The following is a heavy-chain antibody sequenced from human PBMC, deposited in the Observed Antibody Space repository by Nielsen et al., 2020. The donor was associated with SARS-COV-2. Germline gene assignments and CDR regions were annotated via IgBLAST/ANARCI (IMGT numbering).Heavy chain of an antibody. CDR2: IYYSGST. CDR1: GGSISSSSYY. CDR3: ARESRAGILTGYHTFNWFDP. V-gene: IGHV4-39*07. Sequence: SETLSLTCTVSGGSISSSSYYWGWIRQPPGKGLEWIGSIYYSGSTYYNPSLKSRVTISVDTSKNQFSLKLSSVTAADTAVYYCARESRAGILTGYHTFNWFDPWGQGTLVTVSS. D-gene: IGHD3-9*01. J-gene: IGHJ5*02.